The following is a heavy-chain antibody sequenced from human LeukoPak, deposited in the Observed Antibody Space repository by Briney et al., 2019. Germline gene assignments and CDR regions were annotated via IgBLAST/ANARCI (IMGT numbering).Heavy chain of an antibody. D-gene: IGHD5-18*01. Sequence: SETLSLTCTVSGGSISSHYWSWIRQPPGKGLEWIAYLLDSVNTKDNPSLNSRLTLSADTSKNQFSLRLSSVTAADTAVYYCETIKRGSIYGYFDSWGQGIKVTVSS. CDR3: ETIKRGSIYGYFDS. V-gene: IGHV4-59*11. CDR1: GGSISSHY. CDR2: LLDSVNT. J-gene: IGHJ4*02.